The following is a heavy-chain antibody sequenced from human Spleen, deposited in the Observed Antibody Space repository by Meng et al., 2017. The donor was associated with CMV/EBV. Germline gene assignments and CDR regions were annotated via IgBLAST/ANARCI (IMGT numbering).Heavy chain of an antibody. CDR1: GYSISSGYY. D-gene: IGHD6-13*01. CDR2: IYHSGST. V-gene: IGHV4-38-2*02. CDR3: ARDRRGSSWYVPAGPPKPSVDWFDP. J-gene: IGHJ5*02. Sequence: SETLSLTCTVSGYSISSGYYWGWIRQPPGKGLEWIGSIYHSGSTYYNPSLKSRVTISVDTSKNQFSLKLSSVTAADTAVYYCARDRRGSSWYVPAGPPKPSVDWFDPWGQGTLVTVSS.